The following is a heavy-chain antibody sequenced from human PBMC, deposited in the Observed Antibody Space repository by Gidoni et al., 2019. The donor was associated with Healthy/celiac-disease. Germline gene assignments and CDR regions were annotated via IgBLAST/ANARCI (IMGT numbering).Heavy chain of an antibody. V-gene: IGHV4-34*01. CDR1: GGSFSGYY. D-gene: IGHD2-2*01. CDR3: ARGRGSTSRGHYFYYMDV. CDR2: INHSGST. Sequence: QVQLQQWGAGLLKPSETLSLTCAVYGGSFSGYYWSWIRQPPGKGLEWIGEINHSGSTNYNQSLKSRVTISVDTSKNQFSLKLSSVTAADTAVYYCARGRGSTSRGHYFYYMDVWGKGTTVTVSS. J-gene: IGHJ6*03.